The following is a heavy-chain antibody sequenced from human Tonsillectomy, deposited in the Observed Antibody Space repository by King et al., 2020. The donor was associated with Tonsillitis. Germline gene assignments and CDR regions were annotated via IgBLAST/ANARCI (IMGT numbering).Heavy chain of an antibody. J-gene: IGHJ4*02. CDR3: ARGWLQSASLRY. Sequence: VQLVESGGGLIQPGGSLRLSCAASGFTVSSNYMSWVRQAPGKGLEWVTVIYSGGSTYYADSVKGRFTISRDNSKHTLYLQMNSLRAEDTAVYYCARGWLQSASLRYWGQGTLVTVSS. V-gene: IGHV3-53*01. CDR2: IYSGGST. CDR1: GFTVSSNY. D-gene: IGHD5-24*01.